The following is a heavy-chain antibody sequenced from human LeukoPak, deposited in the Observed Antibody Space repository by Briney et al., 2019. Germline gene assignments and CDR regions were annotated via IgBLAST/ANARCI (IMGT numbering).Heavy chain of an antibody. CDR2: ISYDGSNK. J-gene: IGHJ4*02. CDR1: GFTFSSYA. Sequence: GRSLRLSCAASGFTFSSYAMHWVRQAPGKGLEWVAVISYDGSNKYYADSGKGRFTISRDNSKNTLYLQTNSLRAEDTAVYYCAKGVFRAGYWGQGTLVTVSS. CDR3: AKGVFRAGY. V-gene: IGHV3-30-3*01. D-gene: IGHD3-3*01.